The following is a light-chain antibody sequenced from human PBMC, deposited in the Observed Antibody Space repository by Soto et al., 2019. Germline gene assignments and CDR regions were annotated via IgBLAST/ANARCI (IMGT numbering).Light chain of an antibody. Sequence: DIQMTQSPSSLSASVGDRVTITCRASQYISTYLIWFQQKSGNTPKVLIYAASSLQSGVPSRFSGSGFGIEFTLTISSLQPGDAATYYCQQSYSVPHTVGQGTKLEIK. J-gene: IGKJ2*01. CDR3: QQSYSVPHT. CDR1: QYISTY. V-gene: IGKV1-39*01. CDR2: AAS.